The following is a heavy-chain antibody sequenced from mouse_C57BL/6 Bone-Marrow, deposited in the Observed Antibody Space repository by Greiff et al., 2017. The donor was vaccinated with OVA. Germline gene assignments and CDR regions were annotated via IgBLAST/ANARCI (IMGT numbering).Heavy chain of an antibody. CDR2: ISDGGSYT. J-gene: IGHJ4*01. D-gene: IGHD1-1*01. CDR1: GFTFSSYA. Sequence: EVQRVESGGGLVKPGGSLKLSCAASGFTFSSYAMSWVRQTPEKRLEWVATISDGGSYTYYPANVKGRFTISRDNAKNNLYLQMSHLKSEDTAMYYCARAPYGSSYYAMDYWGQGTSVTVSS. CDR3: ARAPYGSSYYAMDY. V-gene: IGHV5-4*01.